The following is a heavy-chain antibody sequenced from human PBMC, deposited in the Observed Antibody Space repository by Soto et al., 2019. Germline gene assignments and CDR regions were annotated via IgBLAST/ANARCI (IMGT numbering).Heavy chain of an antibody. V-gene: IGHV3-30*18. Sequence: VQLVESGGGVVQPGRSLRLSCAASGFTFSDYAMHWVRQAPGKGLEWVAVVSHDGRNTHYADSVKGRFTISRDSSKIAVSLEMTSLRAEDRAGYYCAKGGRQWLVTSDFNYWGQGALVTGSS. D-gene: IGHD6-19*01. CDR2: VSHDGRNT. CDR3: AKGGRQWLVTSDFNY. CDR1: GFTFSDYA. J-gene: IGHJ4*02.